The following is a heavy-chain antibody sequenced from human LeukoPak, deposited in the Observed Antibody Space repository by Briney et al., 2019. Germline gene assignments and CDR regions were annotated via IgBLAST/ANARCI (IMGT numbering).Heavy chain of an antibody. J-gene: IGHJ4*02. CDR3: ARAPDFWSGYYGDY. D-gene: IGHD3-3*01. CDR1: GFTFSSYW. Sequence: GGSLRLSCAASGFTFSSYWMSWVRQAPGKGLEWVANIKQDGSEKYYVDSVKGRFTISRDNAKNSLYLQMNCLRAEDTAVYYCARAPDFWSGYYGDYWGQGTLVTVSS. CDR2: IKQDGSEK. V-gene: IGHV3-7*01.